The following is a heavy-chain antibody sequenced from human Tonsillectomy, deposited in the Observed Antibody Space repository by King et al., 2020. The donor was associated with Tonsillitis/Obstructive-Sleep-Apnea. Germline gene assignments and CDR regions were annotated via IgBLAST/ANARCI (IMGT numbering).Heavy chain of an antibody. CDR3: AKDRADYYYFMDV. CDR2: ISGSGGYT. V-gene: IGHV3-23*04. Sequence: VQLVESGGDLVQPGGSLRLSCAASGFTFSSSAMSWVRQAQGKGQEWVSSISGSGGYTYYADSVKGRFTISRDNFKNTLYLQMNSLRAEDTAVFYFAKDRADYYYFMDVGGKGTTVTVSS. J-gene: IGHJ6*03. CDR1: GFTFSSSA.